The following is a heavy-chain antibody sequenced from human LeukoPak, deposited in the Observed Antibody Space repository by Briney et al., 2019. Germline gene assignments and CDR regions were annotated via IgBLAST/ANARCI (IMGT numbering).Heavy chain of an antibody. CDR1: GFSVSSIY. Sequence: PGGSPRLSCVASGFSVSSIYMSWVRRAPGKGLEWVSLLYTDHSTYYANSVEGRFTISRDDSKNTIYLQMNSLRAEDTAVYYCARGGVHYWNPRYWGQGTLVTVSS. CDR2: LYTDHST. J-gene: IGHJ4*02. CDR3: ARGGVHYWNPRY. V-gene: IGHV3-53*01. D-gene: IGHD1-1*01.